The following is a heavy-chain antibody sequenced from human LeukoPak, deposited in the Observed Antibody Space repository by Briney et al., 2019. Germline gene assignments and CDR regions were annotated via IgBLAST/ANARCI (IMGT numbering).Heavy chain of an antibody. CDR1: GFTFSSYS. Sequence: GGSLRLSCAASGFTFSSYSMNWVRQAPGKGLEWVSSISSSSSYIYYADSVKGRFTISRDNAKNSLYLQMSSLRAEDTAVYYCARDVVPAAVYYYYYGMDVWGQGTTVTVSS. V-gene: IGHV3-21*01. CDR2: ISSSSSYI. D-gene: IGHD2-2*01. CDR3: ARDVVPAAVYYYYYGMDV. J-gene: IGHJ6*02.